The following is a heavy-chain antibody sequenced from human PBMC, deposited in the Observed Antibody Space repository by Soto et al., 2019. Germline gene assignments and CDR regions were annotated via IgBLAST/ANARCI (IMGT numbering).Heavy chain of an antibody. CDR3: ARDLDGSGSYYTNY. CDR1: GYTFSSIG. V-gene: IGHV1-18*01. D-gene: IGHD3-10*01. J-gene: IGHJ4*02. Sequence: VQLVQSGAEVKKPGASVKVSCKTSGYTFSSIGISWVRQAPGQGLEWMGWISPHKDNTYYAQRLQGRVTMTTDTSTSTAYMELRSLRSDDTAVYFCARDLDGSGSYYTNYWGQGTLVTVSS. CDR2: ISPHKDNT.